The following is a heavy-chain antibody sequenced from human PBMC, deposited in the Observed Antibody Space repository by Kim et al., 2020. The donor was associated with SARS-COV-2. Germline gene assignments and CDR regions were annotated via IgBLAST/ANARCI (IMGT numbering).Heavy chain of an antibody. J-gene: IGHJ3*02. CDR2: FDPEDGET. Sequence: ASVKVSCKISGYTLAELSMHWVRQAPGKGLEWMGGFDPEDGETIYAQKFQGRVTMTEDTSTDTAYVELNSLRSEDTAVYYCATDRRGGAFDIWGQGTMVTVSS. D-gene: IGHD3-10*01. CDR1: GYTLAELS. V-gene: IGHV1-24*01. CDR3: ATDRRGGAFDI.